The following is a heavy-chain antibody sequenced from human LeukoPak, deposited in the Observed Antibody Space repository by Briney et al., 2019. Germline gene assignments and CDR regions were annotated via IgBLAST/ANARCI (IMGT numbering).Heavy chain of an antibody. CDR2: FGTRSTSI. D-gene: IGHD3-22*01. J-gene: IGHJ4*02. CDR1: GFTFSGYS. V-gene: IGHV3-21*01. Sequence: GGSLRLSRTASGFTFSGYSMNWIRQAPGKGLEWVSSFGTRSTSIYHAGSVKGRFAISRDNAKNSLYLQMNSLRAEDTALYYCAREVSEGFDFWGQGTLVTVSS. CDR3: AREVSEGFDF.